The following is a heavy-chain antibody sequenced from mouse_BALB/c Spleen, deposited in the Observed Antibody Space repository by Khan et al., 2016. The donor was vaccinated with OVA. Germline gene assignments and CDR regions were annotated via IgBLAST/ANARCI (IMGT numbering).Heavy chain of an antibody. CDR3: NRETVGDIEWYVDV. CDR2: IRNKANGYTT. Sequence: EVELVESGGGSVQPGGSLRLSCATSGFTFTDYYMSWVRQPPGKALEWLGFIRNKANGYTTAYSASVKGRFTISRDNSQSVLSLQLNTLRAEDSATEYGNRETVGDIEWYVDVGGAGTTGTVSS. V-gene: IGHV7-3*02. CDR1: GFTFTDYY. J-gene: IGHJ1*01. D-gene: IGHD1-1*01.